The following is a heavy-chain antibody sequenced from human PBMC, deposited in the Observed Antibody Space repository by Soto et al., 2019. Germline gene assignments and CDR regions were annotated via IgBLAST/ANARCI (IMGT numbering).Heavy chain of an antibody. CDR1: GFTFSGSA. J-gene: IGHJ3*02. CDR2: ISSSGSTI. D-gene: IGHD3-10*01. Sequence: GSLRLSCAASGFTFSGSAMNWVRQAPGKGLEWVSYISSSGSTIYYADSVKGRFTISRDNAKNSLYLQMNSLRAEDTAVYYCARVRYYGSGSYVGASDIWGQGTMVTVSS. V-gene: IGHV3-48*03. CDR3: ARVRYYGSGSYVGASDI.